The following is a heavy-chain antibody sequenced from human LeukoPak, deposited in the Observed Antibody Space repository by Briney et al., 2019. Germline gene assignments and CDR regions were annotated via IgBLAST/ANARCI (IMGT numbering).Heavy chain of an antibody. J-gene: IGHJ5*02. D-gene: IGHD3-10*01. Sequence: GGSLRLSCAASGFTFSSYGMHWVRQAPGKGLEWVAVIWYDGSNKYYADSVKGRFTISRDNSKNTLYLQMNSLRAEDTAVYYCARDRKGVVRGVTIHNWFDPWGQGTLVTVSS. CDR1: GFTFSSYG. CDR2: IWYDGSNK. CDR3: ARDRKGVVRGVTIHNWFDP. V-gene: IGHV3-33*01.